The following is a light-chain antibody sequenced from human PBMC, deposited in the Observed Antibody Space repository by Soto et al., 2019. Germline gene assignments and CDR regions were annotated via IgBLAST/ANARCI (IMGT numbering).Light chain of an antibody. CDR2: AAS. J-gene: IGKJ3*01. Sequence: DIQMTQSPSSLSASVGDRVTITCRASQDISNYLAWYQQRPGEVPKLLIYAASTLHSGVPSRFSGSGSGTDFTLTISSLQPEDAATYFCQKCNSPPPFTFGPGTKVALK. CDR1: QDISNY. V-gene: IGKV1-27*01. CDR3: QKCNSPPPFT.